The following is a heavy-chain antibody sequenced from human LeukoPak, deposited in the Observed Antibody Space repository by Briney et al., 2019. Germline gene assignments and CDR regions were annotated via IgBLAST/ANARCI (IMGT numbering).Heavy chain of an antibody. CDR1: GASISSTSYY. D-gene: IGHD6-13*01. CDR3: ARHKQGYTTSWFY. J-gene: IGHJ4*02. V-gene: IGHV4-39*01. Sequence: SETLSLTCTVSGASISSTSYYWGWIRQPPGKGLECIGSIYYSGKTYYNPSLKSRVTISVDTSKNQFSLKLSSVTAADTAVYYCARHKQGYTTSWFYWGQGTLVTVSS. CDR2: IYYSGKT.